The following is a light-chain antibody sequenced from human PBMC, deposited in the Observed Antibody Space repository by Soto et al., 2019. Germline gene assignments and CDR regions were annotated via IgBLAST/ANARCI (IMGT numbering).Light chain of an antibody. CDR2: DAS. V-gene: IGKV3-11*01. Sequence: EIVLTQSPATLSLSPGERATLSWRASQSVSSYLAWYQQKPGQAPRLLIYDASNRATGIPARFSGSGSGTDFTLTISSLEPEDFAVYYCQQRSNWLSLTFGGGTKVGIK. J-gene: IGKJ4*01. CDR3: QQRSNWLSLT. CDR1: QSVSSY.